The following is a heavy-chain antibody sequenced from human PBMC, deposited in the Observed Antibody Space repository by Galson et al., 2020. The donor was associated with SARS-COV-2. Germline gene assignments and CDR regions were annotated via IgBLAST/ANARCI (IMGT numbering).Heavy chain of an antibody. CDR2: ISSSGRTI. D-gene: IGHD2-21*01. CDR1: GFTFSNYE. V-gene: IGHV3-48*03. CDR3: ARLDAYGPGY. Sequence: TGGSLRLSCAASGFTFSNYEMNWVRQAPGKGLEWVSYISSSGRTIHYADSVKGRVTISRDNAKSSLSLQMNSLRAEDTAVYYCARLDAYGPGYWGQGTLVTVSS. J-gene: IGHJ4*02.